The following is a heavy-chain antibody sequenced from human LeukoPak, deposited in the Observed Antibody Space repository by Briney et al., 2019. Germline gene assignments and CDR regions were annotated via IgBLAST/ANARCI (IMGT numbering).Heavy chain of an antibody. CDR2: ISYDGSNR. CDR3: ARDSCRGGNCYLGFDY. Sequence: GGSLRLSCAASGFTFSSYAVHWVRQAPGKGLEWVAVISYDGSNRYNADSVKGRFTISRGTSKNTLYLQMNSLRAEDTAVYYCARDSCRGGNCYLGFDYWGQGTLVTVSS. J-gene: IGHJ4*02. CDR1: GFTFSSYA. V-gene: IGHV3-30-3*01. D-gene: IGHD2-15*01.